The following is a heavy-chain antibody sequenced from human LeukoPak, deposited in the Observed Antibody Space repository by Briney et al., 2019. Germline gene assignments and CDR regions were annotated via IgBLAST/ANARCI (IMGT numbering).Heavy chain of an antibody. CDR3: AREYYYDSSGLDY. D-gene: IGHD3-22*01. CDR2: IYHSGST. V-gene: IGHV4-30-2*01. Sequence: SETLSLTCTVSGGSISSGGYYWSWIRQPPGKGLEWIGYIYHSGSTYYNPSLKSRVTISVDRSKNQFSLKLSSVTAADTAVYYCAREYYYDSSGLDYWGQGTLVTVSS. J-gene: IGHJ4*02. CDR1: GGSISSGGYY.